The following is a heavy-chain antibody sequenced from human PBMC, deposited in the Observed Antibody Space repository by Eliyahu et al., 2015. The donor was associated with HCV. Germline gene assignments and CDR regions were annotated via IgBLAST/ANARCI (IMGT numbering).Heavy chain of an antibody. V-gene: IGHV3-30*04. CDR2: ISYHGTEK. CDR3: ATEAPGLHLGELFLGE. J-gene: IGHJ4*02. CDR1: GFIFSNYN. D-gene: IGHD3-16*01. Sequence: QVQLVESGXTXVQPGRSLXLSCVASGFIFSNYNMHWVRQAPGKGLEWVSLISYHGTEKYYADSVKGRFTISRDESLKTLFLQMDSLRPEDTGLYYCATEAPGLHLGELFLGEWGQGTPVTVSS.